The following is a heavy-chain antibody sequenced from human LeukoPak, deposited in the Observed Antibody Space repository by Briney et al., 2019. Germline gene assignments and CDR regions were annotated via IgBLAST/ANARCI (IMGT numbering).Heavy chain of an antibody. D-gene: IGHD1-1*01. J-gene: IGHJ6*03. CDR3: ARAHSRGTYYYYMDV. CDR2: INPNSGGT. Sequence: GASVKVSCKASGYTFTGYYMHWVRQAPGQGLEWMGWINPNSGGTNYAQKFQGRVTMTRDTSISTAYMELSRLRSDDTAVYYCARAHSRGTYYYYMDVWGKGTTVTISS. V-gene: IGHV1-2*02. CDR1: GYTFTGYY.